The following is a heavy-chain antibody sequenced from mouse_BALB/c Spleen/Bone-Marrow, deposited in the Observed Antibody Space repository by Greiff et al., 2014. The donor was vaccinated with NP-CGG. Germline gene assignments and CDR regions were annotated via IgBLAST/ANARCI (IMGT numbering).Heavy chain of an antibody. CDR1: GFTFTDYF. J-gene: IGHJ2*01. D-gene: IGHD6-1*01. V-gene: IGHV7-3*02. Sequence: EVHLVESGGGLVQPGGSLRLSCTTSGFTFTDYFMTWVRQPPGKALEWLGFIRNKPSGYTTEYNPSVKGRFSISRDNSQGIFYLQMNTLRAEDSAIYYRARDYNGYFDFWGQGTTLTVSS. CDR2: IRNKPSGYTT. CDR3: ARDYNGYFDF.